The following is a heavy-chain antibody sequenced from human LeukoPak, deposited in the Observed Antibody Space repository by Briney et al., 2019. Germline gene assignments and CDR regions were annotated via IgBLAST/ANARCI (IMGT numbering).Heavy chain of an antibody. J-gene: IGHJ4*02. CDR3: ACRRAAGSLFDY. D-gene: IGHD1-26*01. CDR1: GFSLSTSGVG. V-gene: IGHV2-5*02. Sequence: SGPTLVNPTQTLTLTCTFSGFSLSTSGVGVGWIRQPPGKALEWLGITCWDDDKRYSPSLKSRLTITKDTSKNQVVLTMTNMDPVDTATYYCACRRAAGSLFDYWGQGTLVTVSS. CDR2: TCWDDDK.